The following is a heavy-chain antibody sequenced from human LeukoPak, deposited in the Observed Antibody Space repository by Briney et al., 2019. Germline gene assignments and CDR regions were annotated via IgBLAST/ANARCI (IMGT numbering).Heavy chain of an antibody. Sequence: SVKVSCKASGGTFSSYAISWVRQAPGQGLEWMGGIIPIFGTANYAQKFQGRVTITTDESTSTAYMELSSLRSEDTAVYYCASSPLPIRGVINDYFDYWGQGTLVTVSS. V-gene: IGHV1-69*05. CDR3: ASSPLPIRGVINDYFDY. CDR2: IIPIFGTA. J-gene: IGHJ4*02. D-gene: IGHD3-10*01. CDR1: GGTFSSYA.